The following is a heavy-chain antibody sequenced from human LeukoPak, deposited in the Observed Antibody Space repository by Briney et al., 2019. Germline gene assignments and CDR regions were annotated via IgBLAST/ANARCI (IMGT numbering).Heavy chain of an antibody. CDR3: AREGDTYYYGSGSYAY. D-gene: IGHD3-10*01. CDR1: GGSISSSSYY. Sequence: SETLSLTCTVSGGSISSSSYYWGWIRQPPGKGLEWIGNIYYGGSTYYNPSLKSRVTISVDTSKNQFSLKLSSVTAADTAVYYCAREGDTYYYGSGSYAYWGQGTLVTVSS. V-gene: IGHV4-39*07. CDR2: IYYGGST. J-gene: IGHJ4*02.